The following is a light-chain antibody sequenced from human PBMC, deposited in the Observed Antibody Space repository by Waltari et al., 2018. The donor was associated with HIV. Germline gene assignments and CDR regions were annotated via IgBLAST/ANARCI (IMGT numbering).Light chain of an antibody. J-gene: IGLJ3*02. Sequence: QSALTQPASVSGSPGQSITISCPGSSSDVGGYNYVSWYQQHPGKAPRLMIYDVSTRPSWVSDRFSGSKSGDTASLTISGLQAEDEADYYCESYTSTSVWVFGGGTRLTVL. CDR1: SSDVGGYNY. CDR3: ESYTSTSVWV. CDR2: DVS. V-gene: IGLV2-14*03.